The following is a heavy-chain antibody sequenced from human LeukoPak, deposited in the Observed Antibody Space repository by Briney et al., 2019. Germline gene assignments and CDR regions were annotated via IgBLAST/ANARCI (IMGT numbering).Heavy chain of an antibody. CDR3: ARGIRFLATPGPAFDI. Sequence: GASVKVSCKASGYTFINYGITWVRQAPGQGLEWVGWISAYNGDTNYAQKFQGRVTITTDESTSTAYMELSSLRSEDTAVYYCARGIRFLATPGPAFDIWGQGTMVTVSS. CDR2: ISAYNGDT. D-gene: IGHD3-3*01. J-gene: IGHJ3*02. V-gene: IGHV1-18*01. CDR1: GYTFINYG.